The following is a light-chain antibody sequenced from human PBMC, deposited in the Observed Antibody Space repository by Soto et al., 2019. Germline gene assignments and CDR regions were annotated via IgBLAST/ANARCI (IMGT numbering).Light chain of an antibody. V-gene: IGLV1-44*01. CDR3: VAWDDSLNGYVV. CDR1: SSNIGSNT. J-gene: IGLJ2*01. Sequence: QSVLTQPPSASGTPGQRVTISCSGSSSNIGSNTVNWYQQLPGTAPKLVIYINNQRPSGVPDRFSGSKSGTSASLAISWLQSEDEADYYCVAWDDSLNGYVVFGGGTKVTVL. CDR2: INN.